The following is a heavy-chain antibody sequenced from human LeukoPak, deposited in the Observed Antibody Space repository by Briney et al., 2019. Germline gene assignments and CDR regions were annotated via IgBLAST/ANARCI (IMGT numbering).Heavy chain of an antibody. D-gene: IGHD1-14*01. CDR1: GFTFSSYS. V-gene: IGHV3-48*02. Sequence: LTGGSLRLSCAASGFTFSSYSMNWVRQAPGKGLEWVSYISSSSSSIHYAEYVKGRFTISRDNAKNSLYLQMNSLRDEDTAVYYCARDGTSDDVMEVWGQGTTVTVSS. J-gene: IGHJ6*02. CDR3: ARDGTSDDVMEV. CDR2: ISSSSSSI.